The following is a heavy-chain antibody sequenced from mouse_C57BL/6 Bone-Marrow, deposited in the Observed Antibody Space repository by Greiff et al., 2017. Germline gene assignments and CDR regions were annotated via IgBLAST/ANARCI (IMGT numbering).Heavy chain of an antibody. CDR2: IYPYNDGT. Sequence: LMESGPELVKPGASVKMSCKASGYTFSSSVMHWVKQKPGQGLELIVYIYPYNDGTTYNEKFKGKATLTSDKASSTAYMELSSLTAEDSAVYYGAYDWRGFAYWGQGTLVTVSA. D-gene: IGHD2-4*01. CDR1: GYTFSSSV. CDR3: AYDWRGFAY. V-gene: IGHV1-14*01. J-gene: IGHJ3*01.